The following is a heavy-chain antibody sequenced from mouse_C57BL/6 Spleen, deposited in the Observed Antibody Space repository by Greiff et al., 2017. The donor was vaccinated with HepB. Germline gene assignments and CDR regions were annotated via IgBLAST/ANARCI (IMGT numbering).Heavy chain of an antibody. D-gene: IGHD2-3*01. Sequence: QVQLKQSGAELVRPGASVKLSCKASGYTFTDYYLNWVKQRPGQGLEWIARIYPGSGNTDYNEKFKGKATLTADKSSSTAYMQLSSLTSEDSAVYFCAREDGYWYFDVWGTGTTVTVSS. CDR2: IYPGSGNT. CDR3: AREDGYWYFDV. J-gene: IGHJ1*03. CDR1: GYTFTDYY. V-gene: IGHV1-76*01.